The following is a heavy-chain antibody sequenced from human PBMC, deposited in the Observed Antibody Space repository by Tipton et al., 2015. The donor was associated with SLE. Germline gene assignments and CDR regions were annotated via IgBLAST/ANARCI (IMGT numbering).Heavy chain of an antibody. V-gene: IGHV1-18*01. CDR2: ISAYNGNT. J-gene: IGHJ5*02. CDR3: ARTPSPATWSDP. CDR1: GYTFTSYG. Sequence: QLVQSGAEVKKPGASVKVSRKASGYTFTSYGISWVRQAPGQGLEWMGWISAYNGNTNYAQKFQGRVTMTTDTSTSTAYMGLRSLRSADTAVYYCARTPSPATWSDPWGQGTLVTVSS. D-gene: IGHD2-15*01.